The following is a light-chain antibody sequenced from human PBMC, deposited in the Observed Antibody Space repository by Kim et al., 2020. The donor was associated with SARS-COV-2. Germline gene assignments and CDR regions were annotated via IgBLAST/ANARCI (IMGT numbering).Light chain of an antibody. CDR2: NNN. J-gene: IGLJ3*02. CDR3: AAWDDSLKGWV. CDR1: SSNIGSNT. Sequence: ELTQPPSASGTPGQRVTISCSGSSSNIGSNTVSWYQQLPGTAPKLLIYNNNQRPSGVPDRFSGSKSGTSASLAISGLQSEDEADYYCAAWDDSLKGWVFGGGTQLTVL. V-gene: IGLV1-44*01.